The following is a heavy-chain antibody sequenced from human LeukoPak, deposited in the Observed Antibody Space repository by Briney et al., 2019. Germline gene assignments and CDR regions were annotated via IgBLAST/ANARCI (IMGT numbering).Heavy chain of an antibody. CDR2: IYYSGST. Sequence: SETLSLTCTVSGGSISSYYWSWIRQPPGKGLEWIGYIYYSGSTNYNPSLKSRVTISVDTSKNQFSLKLSSVTAADTAVYYCARDPGATISYFDYWGQGTLVTVSS. V-gene: IGHV4-59*01. J-gene: IGHJ4*02. D-gene: IGHD5-24*01. CDR3: ARDPGATISYFDY. CDR1: GGSISSYY.